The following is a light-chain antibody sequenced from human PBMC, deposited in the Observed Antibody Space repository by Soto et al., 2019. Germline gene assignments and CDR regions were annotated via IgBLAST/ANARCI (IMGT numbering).Light chain of an antibody. V-gene: IGKV3-15*01. J-gene: IGKJ4*01. CDR1: QSVSSN. CDR3: QQYNVCPLT. Sequence: EIVMTQSPATLSVSPGERATLSCRASQSVSSNLAWYQQKPGQTPKLLIYVASTRATGIPARFSGSGSGTEFTLTISSLQSEDFAVYYCQQYNVCPLTVGGGTKVEFK. CDR2: VAS.